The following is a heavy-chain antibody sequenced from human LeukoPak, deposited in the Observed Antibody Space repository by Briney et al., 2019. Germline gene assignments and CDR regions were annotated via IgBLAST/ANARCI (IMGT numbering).Heavy chain of an antibody. J-gene: IGHJ4*02. Sequence: GGSLRLSCAASGFAFSSYAMSWVRQAPGKGLEWVSAISGSGGSTYYADSVKGRFTISRDNSKNTLYLQMNSLRAEDTAVYYCAKDHDGSGSCPDYWGQGTLVTVSS. CDR3: AKDHDGSGSCPDY. CDR2: ISGSGGST. V-gene: IGHV3-23*01. D-gene: IGHD3-10*01. CDR1: GFAFSSYA.